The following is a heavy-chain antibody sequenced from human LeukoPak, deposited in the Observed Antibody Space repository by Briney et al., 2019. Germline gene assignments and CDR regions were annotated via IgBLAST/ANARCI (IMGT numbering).Heavy chain of an antibody. Sequence: SETLSLTCTVSGYSISSGYYWGWIRQPPGKGLEWIGEINHSGSTNYNPSLKSRVTISVDTSKNQFSLKLSSVTAADTAVYYCARIGGLRYFDWSSYYFDYWGQGTLVTVSS. CDR1: GYSISSGYY. V-gene: IGHV4-38-2*02. CDR3: ARIGGLRYFDWSSYYFDY. D-gene: IGHD3-9*01. J-gene: IGHJ4*02. CDR2: INHSGST.